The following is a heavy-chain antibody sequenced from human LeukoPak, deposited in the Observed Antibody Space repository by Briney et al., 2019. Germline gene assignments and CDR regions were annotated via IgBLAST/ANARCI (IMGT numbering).Heavy chain of an antibody. Sequence: SVKVSCKASGGTFSSYAISWVRQAPGQGLEWMGEIIPIFGTANYAQKFQGRVTITTDESTSTAYMELSGLRSEDTAVYHCARDIVVIPAAAPGWFDPWGQGTLVTVSS. CDR3: ARDIVVIPAAAPGWFDP. V-gene: IGHV1-69*05. CDR2: IIPIFGTA. D-gene: IGHD2-2*01. CDR1: GGTFSSYA. J-gene: IGHJ5*02.